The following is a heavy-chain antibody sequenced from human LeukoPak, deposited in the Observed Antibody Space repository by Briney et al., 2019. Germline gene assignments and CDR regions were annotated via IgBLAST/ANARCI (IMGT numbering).Heavy chain of an antibody. CDR1: GYTFTGYY. CDR2: INPNSGGT. D-gene: IGHD3-10*01. Sequence: ASVKVSCKASGYTFTGYYMHWVRQAPGQGLEWMGRINPNSGGTDYAQKFQGRVTMTRDTSISTDYMELSRLRSDDTAVYYCARTGYGSGSYNYYFDYWGQGTLVTVSS. CDR3: ARTGYGSGSYNYYFDY. J-gene: IGHJ4*02. V-gene: IGHV1-2*06.